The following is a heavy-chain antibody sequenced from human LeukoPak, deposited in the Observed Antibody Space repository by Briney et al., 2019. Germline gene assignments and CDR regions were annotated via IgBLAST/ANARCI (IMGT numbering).Heavy chain of an antibody. Sequence: GGSLRLSCAASGFTFSSYSMNWVRQAPGKGLEWVANIKQDGSEKYYVDSVKGRFTISRDNAKNSLYLQMNSLRAEDTAVYYCARDGQGYSSSWYPDHFDYWGQGTLVTVSS. CDR2: IKQDGSEK. CDR3: ARDGQGYSSSWYPDHFDY. J-gene: IGHJ4*02. CDR1: GFTFSSYS. D-gene: IGHD6-13*01. V-gene: IGHV3-7*01.